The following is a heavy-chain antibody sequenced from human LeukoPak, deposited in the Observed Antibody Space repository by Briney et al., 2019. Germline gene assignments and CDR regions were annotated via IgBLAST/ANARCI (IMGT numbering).Heavy chain of an antibody. Sequence: ASVKVSCKASGYTFTSYDINWVRQATGQGLEWLGWMNPNSGNTGYAQKFQGRVTMTSDTSIDTAYMELSNLRSEDTAVYYCATELRWKEYWGQGTLVTVSS. CDR3: ATELRWKEY. CDR2: MNPNSGNT. V-gene: IGHV1-8*01. D-gene: IGHD4-23*01. J-gene: IGHJ4*02. CDR1: GYTFTSYD.